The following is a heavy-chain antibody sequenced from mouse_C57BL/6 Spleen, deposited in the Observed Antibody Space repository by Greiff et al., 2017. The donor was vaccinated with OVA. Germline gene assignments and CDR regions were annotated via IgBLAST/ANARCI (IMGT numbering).Heavy chain of an antibody. D-gene: IGHD5-1*01. CDR2: FYPGDGDT. CDR3: ARERGSTFDY. J-gene: IGHJ2*01. CDR1: GYAFSSYW. V-gene: IGHV1-80*01. Sequence: VQLQQSGAELVKPGASVKISCKASGYAFSSYWMNWVKQRPGKGLEWIGQFYPGDGDTNYNGKFKGKATLTADKFSSTAYMQLSILTSEDSAVYFCARERGSTFDYWGQGTTLTVSS.